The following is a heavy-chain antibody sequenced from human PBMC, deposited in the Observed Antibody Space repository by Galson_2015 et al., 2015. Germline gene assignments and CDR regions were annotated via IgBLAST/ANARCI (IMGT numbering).Heavy chain of an antibody. CDR1: GFSFSNYW. CDR2: IKHDGREK. Sequence: SLRLSCAASGFSFSNYWLNWVRQAPGKGLEWVATIKHDGREKYYVDSVKGRFTISRDNAANLMYLQMNGLRAGHSAVYYCVAGIGWLPDYWGQGTRVTVSS. J-gene: IGHJ4*02. CDR3: VAGIGWLPDY. D-gene: IGHD6-19*01. V-gene: IGHV3-7*01.